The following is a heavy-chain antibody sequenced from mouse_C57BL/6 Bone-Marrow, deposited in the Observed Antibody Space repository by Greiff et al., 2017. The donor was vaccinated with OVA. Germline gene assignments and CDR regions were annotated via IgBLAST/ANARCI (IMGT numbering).Heavy chain of an antibody. CDR1: GFTFSSYA. V-gene: IGHV5-4*01. J-gene: IGHJ3*01. Sequence: VQLKESGGGLVKPGGSLKLSCAASGFTFSSYAMSWVRQTPEKRLEWVATISDGGSYTYYPDNVKGRFTISRDNAKNNLYLQMSHLKSEDTAMYYCARIYYKCSGGQGTLVTVSA. CDR3: ARIYYKCS. D-gene: IGHD2-1*01. CDR2: ISDGGSYT.